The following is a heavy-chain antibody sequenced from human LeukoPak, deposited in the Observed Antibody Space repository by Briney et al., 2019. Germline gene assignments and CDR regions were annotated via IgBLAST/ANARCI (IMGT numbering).Heavy chain of an antibody. J-gene: IGHJ4*02. D-gene: IGHD6-13*01. V-gene: IGHV1-18*01. CDR1: GYTFTSYG. CDR3: ARGIAAAGTKTFDY. Sequence: ASVKVSCKASGYTFTSYGISWVRQAPGQGLEWMGWISAYNGNTNYAQKLQGRVTMTTDTSTSTAYMELRSLRSDDAAVYYCARGIAAAGTKTFDYWGQGTLVTVSS. CDR2: ISAYNGNT.